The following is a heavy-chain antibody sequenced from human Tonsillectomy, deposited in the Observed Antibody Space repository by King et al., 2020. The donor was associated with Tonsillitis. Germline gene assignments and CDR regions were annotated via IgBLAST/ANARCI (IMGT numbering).Heavy chain of an antibody. CDR3: ARGRDSGAYYQKKDVFDI. V-gene: IGHV3-20*01. J-gene: IGHJ3*02. CDR2: INWNGGST. CDR1: GFSFDDYG. Sequence: VQLVESGGGVVRPGGSLRLSCAASGFSFDDYGMSWVRQAPGKGLEWVSGINWNGGSTGYADSVKGRFSISKDNAKNSLYLQMNSLRAEDTALYHCARGRDSGAYYQKKDVFDIWGQGTMVTVSS. D-gene: IGHD3-22*01.